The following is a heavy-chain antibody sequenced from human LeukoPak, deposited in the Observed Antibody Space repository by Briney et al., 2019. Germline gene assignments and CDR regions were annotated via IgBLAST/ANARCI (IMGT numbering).Heavy chain of an antibody. CDR1: GSGFTVCY. CDR2: ITPNSGGT. V-gene: IGHV1-2*02. D-gene: IGHD2-2*02. J-gene: IGHJ5*02. Sequence: ASVKLSFTGSGSGFTVCYMHWVRLPPGQGHEWMGWITPNSGGTKYAQRFQRRVTMTRDTSISTAYMDLSGLRSDDTAVYYCARGFGLSAIEDWFDPWGQGTQVTVPS. CDR3: ARGFGLSAIEDWFDP.